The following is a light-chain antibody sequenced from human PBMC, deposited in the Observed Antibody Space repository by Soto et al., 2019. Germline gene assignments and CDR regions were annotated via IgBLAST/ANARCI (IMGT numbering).Light chain of an antibody. J-gene: IGKJ1*01. V-gene: IGKV3-20*01. CDR3: QQYGSSPRT. CDR2: AAS. Sequence: EIVLTQSPDTLSLSPGESATLSCRASQSVRRSYLAWYQQTPGQTPRLLIYAASSRATGIPDRFSGSGSGTDFSLTISRLEAEDFAVYYCQQYGSSPRTFGQGTKVEIK. CDR1: QSVRRSY.